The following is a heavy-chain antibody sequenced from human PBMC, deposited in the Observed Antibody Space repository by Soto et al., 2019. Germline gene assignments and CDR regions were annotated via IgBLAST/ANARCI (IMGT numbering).Heavy chain of an antibody. Sequence: QVQLVQSGAEVKKPGASVKVSCKASGYTFSSYAISWVRQAPGQGLEWMGGIIPIFGTANYAQKFQGRVTITADESTSTAYMELSSLRSEDTAVYYCARDISRDPDYYYGMDVWGQGTTVTVSS. J-gene: IGHJ6*02. CDR2: IIPIFGTA. CDR3: ARDISRDPDYYYGMDV. V-gene: IGHV1-69*01. CDR1: GYTFSSYA.